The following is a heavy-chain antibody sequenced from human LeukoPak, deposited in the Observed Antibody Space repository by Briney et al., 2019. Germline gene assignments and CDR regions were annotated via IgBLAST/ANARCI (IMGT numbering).Heavy chain of an antibody. D-gene: IGHD3-22*01. V-gene: IGHV3-74*01. Sequence: GGALRLSCAASGFTFSSYWLHGVRQAPGKGLVWVSRINSDCSSTSYADSVKGRFTISRDKAKNTLYLQMNSLRAEDTAVYYCARGSWDYYDSSGNDYWGQGTLVTV. CDR2: INSDCSST. CDR3: ARGSWDYYDSSGNDY. CDR1: GFTFSSYW. J-gene: IGHJ4*02.